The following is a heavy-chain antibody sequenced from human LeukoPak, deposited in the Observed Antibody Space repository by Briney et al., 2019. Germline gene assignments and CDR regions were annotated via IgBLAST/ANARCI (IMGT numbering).Heavy chain of an antibody. CDR2: IIVSSSYI. V-gene: IGHV3-21*01. CDR3: AREGKLRFLEWLLSFDY. D-gene: IGHD3-3*01. CDR1: EFTFSSYG. J-gene: IGHJ4*02. Sequence: GGSLRLSCAASEFTFSSYGMNWFGRAPGKGRDGSPSIIVSSSYIYYADSVKGRFTISRDNAKNSLYLQMNSLRAEDTAVYYCAREGKLRFLEWLLSFDYWGQGTLVTVSS.